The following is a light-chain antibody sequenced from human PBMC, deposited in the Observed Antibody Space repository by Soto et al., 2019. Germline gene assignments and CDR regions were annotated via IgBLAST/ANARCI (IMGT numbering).Light chain of an antibody. V-gene: IGLV4-69*01. CDR3: QTWGTGIVV. CDR2: LNSDGSH. Sequence: QLVLTQSPSASASLGASVKLTCTLSSRHSSYAIAWHQQQPEKGPRYLMKLNSDGSHSKGDGIPDRFSGSSSGAERYLTIAILQSEDEADYYCQTWGTGIVVFGGGTQLTVL. J-gene: IGLJ2*01. CDR1: SRHSSYA.